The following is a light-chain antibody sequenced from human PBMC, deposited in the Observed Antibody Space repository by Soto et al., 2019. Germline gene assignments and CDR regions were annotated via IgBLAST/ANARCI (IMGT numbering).Light chain of an antibody. V-gene: IGLV2-14*01. CDR3: SSSGGSPTYV. CDR1: GSDVGGYDF. CDR2: EVS. J-gene: IGLJ1*01. Sequence: QSALTQPASVSGSPGQSITISCTGTGSDVGGYDFVSWYQQHPGKAPKLLIYEVSRRPSGVSNRFSGSKSGNTASLTISGLQAEDEADYYCSSSGGSPTYVFGTGTKVTVL.